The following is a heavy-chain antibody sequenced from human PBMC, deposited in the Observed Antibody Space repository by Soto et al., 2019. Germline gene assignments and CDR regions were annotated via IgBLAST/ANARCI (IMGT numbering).Heavy chain of an antibody. CDR3: ARRGWLHDFDY. CDR2: IYYSGST. CDR1: GGSISSSSYY. Sequence: QLQLQESGPGLVKPSETLSLTCTVSGGSISSSSYYWGWIRQPPGKGLEWIGSIYYSGSTYYNPSLKSRVTISVDTSKNQFSLKLSSVTAADTAVYYCARRGWLHDFDYWGQGTLVTVSS. J-gene: IGHJ4*02. V-gene: IGHV4-39*01. D-gene: IGHD5-12*01.